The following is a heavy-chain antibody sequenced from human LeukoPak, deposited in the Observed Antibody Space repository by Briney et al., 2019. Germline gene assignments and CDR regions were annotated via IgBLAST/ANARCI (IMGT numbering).Heavy chain of an antibody. CDR3: ARGEERNFYYYYGMDV. J-gene: IGHJ6*02. CDR2: INPDSGDT. V-gene: IGHV1-2*04. Sequence: ASVKVSRKASGYTFVAHYIHWVRQAPGQGLEWVGWINPDSGDTKYSQKFQAWVSMTRDTSISTVYMELSRLRSDDTAVYYCARGEERNFYYYYGMDVWGQGTTVTVSS. D-gene: IGHD1-1*01. CDR1: GYTFVAHY.